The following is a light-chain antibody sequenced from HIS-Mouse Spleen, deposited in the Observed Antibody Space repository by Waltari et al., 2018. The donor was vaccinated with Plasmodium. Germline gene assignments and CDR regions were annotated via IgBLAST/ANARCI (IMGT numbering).Light chain of an antibody. CDR3: QQYYSTPYT. V-gene: IGKV4-1*01. CDR2: WAP. J-gene: IGKJ2*01. Sequence: DIVMTQSPDSLAVSLGERATINCTSSPSVLYSSNNKNYLDWYQQKPGQPPKRLIYWAPTRESGVPDRFSGSGSGTDFTLTISSLQAEDVAVYYCQQYYSTPYTFGQGTKLEIK. CDR1: PSVLYSSNNKNY.